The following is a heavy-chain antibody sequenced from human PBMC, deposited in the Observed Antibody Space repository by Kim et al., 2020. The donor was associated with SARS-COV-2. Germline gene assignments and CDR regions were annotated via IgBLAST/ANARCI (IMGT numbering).Heavy chain of an antibody. J-gene: IGHJ4*02. CDR2: IKENGRGR. CDR1: GFTFRKYS. D-gene: IGHD3-10*01. V-gene: IGHV3-7*01. CDR3: ARDVAFGEPLY. Sequence: GGSLRLSCAASGFTFRKYSMSWVRQAPGKGLEWVAKIKENGRGRYYLDSVKGRFTISRDNAKNSRYLQMSSLRAEDTALSFCARDVAFGEPLYWGQGTL.